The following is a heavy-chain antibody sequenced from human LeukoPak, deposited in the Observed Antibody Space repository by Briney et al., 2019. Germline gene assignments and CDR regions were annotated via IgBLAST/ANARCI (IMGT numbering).Heavy chain of an antibody. CDR3: VRRSACSSPSCPFDY. D-gene: IGHD2-2*01. Sequence: GGSLRLSCAASGFIFTNYWMHWVRQAPGKGLVWVPRIKNDGSSMTYADSVKGRLTISRDDAKGTLYLQMSSLRADDTAIYYCVRRSACSSPSCPFDYWGQGTLVTVSS. V-gene: IGHV3-74*01. J-gene: IGHJ4*02. CDR1: GFIFTNYW. CDR2: IKNDGSSM.